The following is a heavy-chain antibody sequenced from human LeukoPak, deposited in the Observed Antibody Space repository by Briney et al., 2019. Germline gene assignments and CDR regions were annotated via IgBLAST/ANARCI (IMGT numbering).Heavy chain of an antibody. CDR3: ARRSGWYVDY. Sequence: SETLSLTCTVSGGSISSSTYYWGWIRQPPGKGLEWIGSMYYSGSTYYNPSLKSRVTISVDTSKNQFSLKLSSVTAADTAVYYCARRSGWYVDYWGQGTLVTVSS. V-gene: IGHV4-39*01. CDR2: MYYSGST. J-gene: IGHJ4*02. D-gene: IGHD6-19*01. CDR1: GGSISSSTYY.